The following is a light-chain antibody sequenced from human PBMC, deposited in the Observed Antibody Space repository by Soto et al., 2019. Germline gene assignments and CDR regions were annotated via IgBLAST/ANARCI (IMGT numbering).Light chain of an antibody. CDR1: QGIRSA. CDR3: QQFYSYTLT. J-gene: IGKJ4*01. Sequence: ALQLTQSPSSLSASVGDRVTITCRASQGIRSALAWYQQKPGKAPKLLIYDASSLESGVPSRFSGSGSGTDFTLTISSLQPEDFATYFCQQFYSYTLTFGGGTTVEIK. CDR2: DAS. V-gene: IGKV1-13*02.